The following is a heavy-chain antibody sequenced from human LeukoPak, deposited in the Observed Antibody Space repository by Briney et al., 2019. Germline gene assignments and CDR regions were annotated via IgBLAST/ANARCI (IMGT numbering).Heavy chain of an antibody. CDR2: ISGSGGST. J-gene: IGHJ4*02. V-gene: IGHV3-23*01. CDR3: ATGDITTFDY. Sequence: GGSLRLSCAASGFTFSSYAMSWFRQAPGKGLEWVSAISGSGGSTYYADSVKGRFTISRDNSKNTLYLQMNSLRAEDTAVYYRATGDITTFDYWGQGTLVTVSS. D-gene: IGHD1-14*01. CDR1: GFTFSSYA.